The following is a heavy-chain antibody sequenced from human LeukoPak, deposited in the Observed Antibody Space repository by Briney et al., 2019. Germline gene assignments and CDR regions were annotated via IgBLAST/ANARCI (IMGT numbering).Heavy chain of an antibody. D-gene: IGHD3-10*01. CDR3: AKCPFGYYYYYMDV. V-gene: IGHV3-33*06. Sequence: GRSLRLSCAASGFTFSSYGMHWVRQAPGKGLEWVAVIWYDGSNKYYADSVKGRFTISRDNSKNTLYLQMNSLRAEDTAVYYCAKCPFGYYYYYMDVWGKGITVTVSS. CDR2: IWYDGSNK. CDR1: GFTFSSYG. J-gene: IGHJ6*03.